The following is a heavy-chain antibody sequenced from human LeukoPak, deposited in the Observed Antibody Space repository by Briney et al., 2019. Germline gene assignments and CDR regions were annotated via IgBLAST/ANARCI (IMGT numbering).Heavy chain of an antibody. V-gene: IGHV1-3*03. D-gene: IGHD1-26*01. CDR1: GYTFTSYA. CDR3: ASSPLSGSYYDY. Sequence: ASVKVSCKASGYTFTSYAMHWARQAPGQRLEWMGWINAGNGNTKYSQEFQGRVTITRDTSASTAYMELSSLRSEDMAVYYCASSPLSGSYYDYWGQGTLVTVSS. CDR2: INAGNGNT. J-gene: IGHJ4*02.